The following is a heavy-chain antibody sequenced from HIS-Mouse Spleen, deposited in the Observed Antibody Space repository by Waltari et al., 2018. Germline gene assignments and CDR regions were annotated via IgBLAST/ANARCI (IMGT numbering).Heavy chain of an antibody. Sequence: QVQLQESGPGLVKPSETLSLTCTVSGYSISSGYYWGGIRQPPGKGLEWIGSIYHSGSTYSNPSLKSRVTISVDTSKNQFSLKLSSVTAADTAVYYCAREPHLQLELAFDIWGQGTMVTVSS. V-gene: IGHV4-38-2*02. CDR2: IYHSGST. CDR3: AREPHLQLELAFDI. D-gene: IGHD1-1*01. J-gene: IGHJ3*02. CDR1: GYSISSGYY.